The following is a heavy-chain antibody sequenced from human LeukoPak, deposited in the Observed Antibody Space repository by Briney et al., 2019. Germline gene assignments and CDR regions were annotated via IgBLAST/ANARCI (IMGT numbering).Heavy chain of an antibody. CDR3: ARDPDYDFWGGYYTGLIL. J-gene: IGHJ4*02. Sequence: ASVKVSCKASGYTFTSYGISWVRQAPGQGLEWMGWISAYNGNTDYAQKLQGRVTMTTDTSTSTAYMELRSLRSDDTAVYYCARDPDYDFWGGYYTGLILWGQGTLVTVSS. CDR1: GYTFTSYG. V-gene: IGHV1-18*01. D-gene: IGHD3-3*01. CDR2: ISAYNGNT.